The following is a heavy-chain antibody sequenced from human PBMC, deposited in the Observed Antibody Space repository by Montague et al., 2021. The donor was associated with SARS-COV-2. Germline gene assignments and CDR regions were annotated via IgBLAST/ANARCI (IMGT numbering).Heavy chain of an antibody. D-gene: IGHD2-21*01. CDR3: ARKVEDVVVIVTVPLYYYYMDV. J-gene: IGHJ6*03. Sequence: SETLSLTCTVSGGSISSSSYYWGWIRQPPGKGLEWIGSIYYSGSTYYNPSLKSRVTISVDTSKNQFSLKLSSVTAADTAVYYCARKVEDVVVIVTVPLYYYYMDVWGKGTTVTVSS. CDR1: GGSISSSSYY. V-gene: IGHV4-39*01. CDR2: IYYSGST.